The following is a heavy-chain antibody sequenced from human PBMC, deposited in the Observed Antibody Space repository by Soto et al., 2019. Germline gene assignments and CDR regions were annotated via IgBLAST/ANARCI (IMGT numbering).Heavy chain of an antibody. V-gene: IGHV4-4*02. D-gene: IGHD3-16*01. Sequence: QVQLQESGPGLVRPSGTLSLTCAVSGGSISSDNWWGWVRQPPGKGLEWIGEIYHTGITNYNPSLTSRVIMSVDKSKNQFSLRLTSVTAADTALFYCARFGSPSLLLGELAPYYFDYWGQGILVTVSS. CDR2: IYHTGIT. CDR1: GGSISSDNW. CDR3: ARFGSPSLLLGELAPYYFDY. J-gene: IGHJ4*02.